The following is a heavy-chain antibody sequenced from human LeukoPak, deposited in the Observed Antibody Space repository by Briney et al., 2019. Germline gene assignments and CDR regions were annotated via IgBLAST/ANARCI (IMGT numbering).Heavy chain of an antibody. D-gene: IGHD6-19*01. CDR1: GYSINSGYY. CDR2: IYHSGST. J-gene: IGHJ4*02. CDR3: ARVSSSGWYLGPFDY. V-gene: IGHV4-38-2*02. Sequence: SETLSLTCTVSGYSINSGYYWGWIRQPPGKGLEWIGSIYHSGSTYYNPSLKSRVTMSVDTSKNQFSLKLSSVTAADTAVYYCARVSSSGWYLGPFDYWGQGTLVTVSS.